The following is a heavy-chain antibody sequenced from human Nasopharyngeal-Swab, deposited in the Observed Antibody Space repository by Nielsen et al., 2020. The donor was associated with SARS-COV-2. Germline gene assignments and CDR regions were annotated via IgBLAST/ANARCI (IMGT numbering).Heavy chain of an antibody. D-gene: IGHD2-15*01. V-gene: IGHV1-46*01. CDR3: ARGGDPREVVAATDCFDP. CDR1: GYTFTRYY. Sequence: ASVKVSCKASGYTFTRYYIHWVRQAPGQGLEGMGIINPGGGSARYSQNFQGRVTMTRDTSTSTVYMELSSLRSEDPAVYYCARGGDPREVVAATDCFDPWGQGTLVTVSS. J-gene: IGHJ5*02. CDR2: INPGGGSA.